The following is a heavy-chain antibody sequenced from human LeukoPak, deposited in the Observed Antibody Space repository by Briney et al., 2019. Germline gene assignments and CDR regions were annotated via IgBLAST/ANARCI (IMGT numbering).Heavy chain of an antibody. V-gene: IGHV4-31*03. J-gene: IGHJ4*02. D-gene: IGHD3-22*01. Sequence: SETLSLTCTVSGGSISSGGYYWSWLRQHPGKGLEWIVYIYYSGCTYYNPSLKIRVTISVDTSKNQVSLKLSSVTAADTAVYYCARAVRGTHYYDRSGPSDYWGQGTLVTVSS. CDR1: GGSISSGGYY. CDR3: ARAVRGTHYYDRSGPSDY. CDR2: IYYSGCT.